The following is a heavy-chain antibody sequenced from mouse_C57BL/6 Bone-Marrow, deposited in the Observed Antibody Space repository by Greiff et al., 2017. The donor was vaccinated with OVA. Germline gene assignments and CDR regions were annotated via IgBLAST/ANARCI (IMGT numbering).Heavy chain of an antibody. CDR1: GYTFTSYG. Sequence: VQLKQSGAELARPGASVKLSCTASGYTFTSYGISWVQQRTGQGLEWIGEIYPRSGNTYYTEQFKGKATLTADKSSSTAYMELRSLTSEDSAVYFCASTVVAHWYFDVWGTGTTVTVSS. V-gene: IGHV1-81*01. CDR2: IYPRSGNT. D-gene: IGHD1-1*01. CDR3: ASTVVAHWYFDV. J-gene: IGHJ1*03.